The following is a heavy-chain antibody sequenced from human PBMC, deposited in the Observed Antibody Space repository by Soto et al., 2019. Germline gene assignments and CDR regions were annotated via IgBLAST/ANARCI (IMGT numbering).Heavy chain of an antibody. Sequence: PXETLSLTCAVSGYSISSGYYWGWIRQPPGKGLEWIGSIYHSGSTYYNPSLKSRVTISVDTSKNQFSLKLSSVTAADTAVYYCARDNIQGSGWFTDYWGQGTLVTVSS. V-gene: IGHV4-38-2*02. CDR1: GYSISSGYY. CDR3: ARDNIQGSGWFTDY. D-gene: IGHD6-19*01. J-gene: IGHJ4*02. CDR2: IYHSGST.